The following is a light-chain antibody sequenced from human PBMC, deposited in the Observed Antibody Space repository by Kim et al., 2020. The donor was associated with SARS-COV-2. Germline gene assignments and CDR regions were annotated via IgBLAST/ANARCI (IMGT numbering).Light chain of an antibody. CDR2: DTF. CDR3: QQHDSLPVT. J-gene: IGKJ4*01. V-gene: IGKV3-20*01. Sequence: EIVLTQSPGTLSLSPGERVTLSCRASQSISGNNLVWYQHKSGQGPRLLIYDTFKRESGIPDRFSGSWSGTDFTLTISRLEPDDSAVYFCQQHDSLPVTFGGGTKVDIK. CDR1: QSISGNN.